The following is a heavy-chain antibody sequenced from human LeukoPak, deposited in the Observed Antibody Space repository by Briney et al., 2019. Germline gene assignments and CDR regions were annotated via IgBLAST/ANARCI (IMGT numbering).Heavy chain of an antibody. Sequence: ASVKVSCKASGYTFTDYYIHWVRRAPGQGLGWVGWINPNSGATKFAEKFQGRVTMTRDTSITTAYMELGRLTSDDTAVYFCARDYQQLIYRSQGRGDYFGPWGQGTLVTVSS. J-gene: IGHJ5*02. V-gene: IGHV1-2*02. CDR1: GYTFTDYY. D-gene: IGHD2-2*02. CDR2: INPNSGAT. CDR3: ARDYQQLIYRSQGRGDYFGP.